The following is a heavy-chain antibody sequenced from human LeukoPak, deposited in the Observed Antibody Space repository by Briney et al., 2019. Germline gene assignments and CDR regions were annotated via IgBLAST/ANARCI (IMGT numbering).Heavy chain of an antibody. Sequence: QTGGSLRLSCAASGFTFSNYYMSWIRQAPGKGLEWLSYINNSGGPIYYADSVKGRFTISRDNAKNSLYLQMNSLRVEDTAVYYCARDRAVAGLCDYWGQGTLVTVSS. CDR2: INNSGGPI. D-gene: IGHD6-19*01. J-gene: IGHJ4*02. CDR1: GFTFSNYY. CDR3: ARDRAVAGLCDY. V-gene: IGHV3-11*04.